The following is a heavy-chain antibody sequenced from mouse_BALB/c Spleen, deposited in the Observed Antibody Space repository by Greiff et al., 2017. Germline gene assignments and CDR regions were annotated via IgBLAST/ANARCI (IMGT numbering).Heavy chain of an antibody. Sequence: VQRVESGAELAKPGASVKMSCKASGYTFTSYWMHWVKQRPGQGLEWIGYINPSTGYTEYNQKFKDKATLTADKSSSTAYMQLSSLTSEDSAVYYCAREGYGPSAMDYWGQGTSVTVSS. V-gene: IGHV1-7*01. CDR3: AREGYGPSAMDY. D-gene: IGHD2-10*02. CDR1: GYTFTSYW. CDR2: INPSTGYT. J-gene: IGHJ4*01.